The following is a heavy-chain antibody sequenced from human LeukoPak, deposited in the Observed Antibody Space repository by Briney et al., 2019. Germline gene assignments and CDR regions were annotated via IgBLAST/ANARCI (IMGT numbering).Heavy chain of an antibody. Sequence: SETLSLTCTVSGGSISSYYWSWIRQPAGKGLEWIGHMYTSGSTNYNPSLKSRVTMSIDTSKNEFSLKMTSVTAADTAVYYCARQKTPVTSFDPWGQGTQVTVSS. V-gene: IGHV4-4*07. CDR2: MYTSGST. CDR3: ARQKTPVTSFDP. J-gene: IGHJ5*02. CDR1: GGSISSYY.